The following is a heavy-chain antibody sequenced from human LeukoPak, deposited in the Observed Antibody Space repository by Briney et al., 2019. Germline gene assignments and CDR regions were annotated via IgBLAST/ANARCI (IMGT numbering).Heavy chain of an antibody. D-gene: IGHD5-24*01. CDR3: ARVGDQRWRQVIDH. V-gene: IGHV4-30-4*08. CDR1: GASISSGDYH. Sequence: PSETLSLTCTVSGASISSGDYHWSWIHQSPGKGLEWIGNIYYSGTTYYNPSLKSRVILLVDTSKNQFSLKVNSVTAADTAVYYCARVGDQRWRQVIDHWGQGTLVTVSP. CDR2: IYYSGTT. J-gene: IGHJ4*02.